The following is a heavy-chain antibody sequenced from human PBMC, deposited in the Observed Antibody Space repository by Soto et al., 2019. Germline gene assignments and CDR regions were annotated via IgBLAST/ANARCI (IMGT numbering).Heavy chain of an antibody. CDR1: GFTFSSSW. CDR3: SRSLDS. CDR2: INPDGSEK. J-gene: IGHJ4*02. Sequence: GALRLSCAASGFTFSSSWMDWVRQAPGKGLEWVANINPDGSEKHYVGSVEGRFTISRDNAKNSLYLQMSSLTAEDSALYYCSRSLDSWGQGTRVTVSS. V-gene: IGHV3-7*01.